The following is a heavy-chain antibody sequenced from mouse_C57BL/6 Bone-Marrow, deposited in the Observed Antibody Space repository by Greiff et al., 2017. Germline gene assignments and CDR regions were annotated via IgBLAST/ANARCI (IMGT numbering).Heavy chain of an antibody. CDR3: TTCYSFDY. CDR1: GFNIKDYY. CDR2: IDPEDGDT. Sequence: EVKLQQSGAELVRPGASVKLSCTASGFNIKDYYMHWVKQRPEQSLEWIGRIDPEDGDTEYAPKFQGKATMTADPSSNTAYLQLSSLTSEDTAVYYCTTCYSFDYWGQGTTLTVSS. V-gene: IGHV14-1*01. J-gene: IGHJ2*01.